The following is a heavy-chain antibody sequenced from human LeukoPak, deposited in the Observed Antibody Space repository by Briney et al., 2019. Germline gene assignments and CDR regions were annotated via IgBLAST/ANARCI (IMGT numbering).Heavy chain of an antibody. CDR2: IIPIFGTA. Sequence: SVKVSCKASGGTFSSYAISWVRQAPGQGLKWMGGIIPIFGTANYAQKFQGRVTITADESTSTAYMELSSLRSEDTAVYYCAREAPITGTYDYWGQGTLVTVSS. D-gene: IGHD1/OR15-1a*01. CDR1: GGTFSSYA. CDR3: AREAPITGTYDY. J-gene: IGHJ4*02. V-gene: IGHV1-69*13.